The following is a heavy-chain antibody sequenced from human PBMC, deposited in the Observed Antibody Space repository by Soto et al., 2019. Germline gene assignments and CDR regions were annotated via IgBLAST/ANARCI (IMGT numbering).Heavy chain of an antibody. CDR2: ISSSSSYI. J-gene: IGHJ4*02. Sequence: GESLKISCAASGFTFSSYSMNWVRQAPGKGLEWVSSISSSSSYIYYADSVKGRFTISRDNAKNSLYLQMNSLRAEDTAVYYCARECYDSSGCHDYWGQGTLVTVSS. CDR1: GFTFSSYS. CDR3: ARECYDSSGCHDY. D-gene: IGHD3-22*01. V-gene: IGHV3-21*01.